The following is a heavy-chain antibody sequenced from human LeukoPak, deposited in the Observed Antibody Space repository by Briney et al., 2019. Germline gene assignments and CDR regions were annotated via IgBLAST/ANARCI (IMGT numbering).Heavy chain of an antibody. D-gene: IGHD6-19*01. J-gene: IGHJ6*02. CDR3: ARGLWLDDSYYYYGMDV. CDR1: GYTFTSYD. CDR2: MNPNSGNT. V-gene: IGHV1-8*01. Sequence: ALVKVSCKASGYTFTSYDINWVRQATGQGLEWMGWMNPNSGNTGYAQKFQGRVTMTRNTSISTAYMELSSLRSEDTAVYYCARGLWLDDSYYYYGMDVWGQGTTVTVSS.